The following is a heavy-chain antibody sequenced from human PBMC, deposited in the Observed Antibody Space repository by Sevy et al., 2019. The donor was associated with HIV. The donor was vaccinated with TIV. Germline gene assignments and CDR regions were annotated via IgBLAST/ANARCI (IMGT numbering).Heavy chain of an antibody. V-gene: IGHV1-8*01. J-gene: IGHJ6*02. CDR2: MSPKSGAT. CDR1: GYTFTSYD. D-gene: IGHD3-3*01. Sequence: ASVKVSCEDSGYTFTSYDINWVRQATGQGLEWMGWMSPKSGATGLAQKFQGRVTMSRNASISTAYMELSSLTYEDTAVYYCASGGNGDFWSYEYYYYGMDVWGQGTAVTVSS. CDR3: ASGGNGDFWSYEYYYYGMDV.